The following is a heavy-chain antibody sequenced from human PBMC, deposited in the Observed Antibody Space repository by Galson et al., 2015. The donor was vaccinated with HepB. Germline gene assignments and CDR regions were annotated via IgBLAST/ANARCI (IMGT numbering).Heavy chain of an antibody. J-gene: IGHJ6*02. D-gene: IGHD3-10*01. Sequence: SLRLSCAASGFTFSSYSMNWVRQAPGQGLEWVSYISSSSDTIDYTDSVKGRFTISRDNAKNSLYLRMNSLRAEDAAVYYCARDRGGSGSYLSYYYDMDVWGQGTTVTVSS. V-gene: IGHV3-48*04. CDR2: ISSSSDTI. CDR3: ARDRGGSGSYLSYYYDMDV. CDR1: GFTFSSYS.